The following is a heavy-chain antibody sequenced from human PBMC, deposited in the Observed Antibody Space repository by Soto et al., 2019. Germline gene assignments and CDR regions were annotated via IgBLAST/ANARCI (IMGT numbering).Heavy chain of an antibody. CDR1: AGNCSSYA. V-gene: IGHV1-69*13. Sequence: SVKISCKASAGNCSSYAISWVRQAPGQGLEWMGGIIPIIGTANYAQKFQGPVTNSADETTGTAYMDLSSPRSGDTAVYYCARESWRGYDSGGDYHGGYYDNGMDVWGQGTTVTVSS. D-gene: IGHD3-22*01. CDR2: IIPIIGTA. J-gene: IGHJ6*02. CDR3: ARESWRGYDSGGDYHGGYYDNGMDV.